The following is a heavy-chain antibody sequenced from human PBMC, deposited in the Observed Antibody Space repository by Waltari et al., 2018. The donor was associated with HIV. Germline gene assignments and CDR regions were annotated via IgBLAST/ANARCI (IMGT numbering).Heavy chain of an antibody. CDR2: INPNSGGT. J-gene: IGHJ6*02. D-gene: IGHD1-7*01. CDR1: GYTLTGYY. CDR3: ARDRARTTDYYYYGMDV. V-gene: IGHV1-2*02. Sequence: QVQLVQSGAEVKKPGASVKVSCTASGYTLTGYYMHWVRQAPGQGLEWMGWINPNSGGTNYAQKFQGRVTMTRDTSISTAYMELSRLRSDDTAVYYCARDRARTTDYYYYGMDVWGQGTTVTVSS.